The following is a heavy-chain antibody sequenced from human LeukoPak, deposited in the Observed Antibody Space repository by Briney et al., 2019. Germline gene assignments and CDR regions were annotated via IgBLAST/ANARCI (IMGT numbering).Heavy chain of an antibody. J-gene: IGHJ6*02. CDR2: ITGSGGFT. CDR1: GFPFSTYA. V-gene: IGHV3-23*01. CDR3: ARNNGMDV. Sequence: GGSLRLSCAASGFPFSTYAMNWVRQAPGKGLEWVSVITGSGGFTQYADSVKGRFTISRDNSKNTVYLQMNSLRVEDTALYHCARNNGMDVWGQGTTVIVSS.